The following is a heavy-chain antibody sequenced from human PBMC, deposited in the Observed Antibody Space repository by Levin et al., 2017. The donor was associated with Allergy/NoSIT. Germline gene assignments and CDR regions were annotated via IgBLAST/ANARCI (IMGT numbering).Heavy chain of an antibody. D-gene: IGHD3-22*01. CDR1: GFTFSSYG. V-gene: IGHV3-33*01. CDR3: ARDQSGDSSGYYPWSLDYYYYGMDV. CDR2: IWYDGSNK. J-gene: IGHJ6*02. Sequence: GESLKISCAASGFTFSSYGMHWVRQAPGKGLEWVAVIWYDGSNKYYADSVKGRFTISRDNSKNTLYLQMNSLRAEDTAVYYCARDQSGDSSGYYPWSLDYYYYGMDVWGQGTTVTVSS.